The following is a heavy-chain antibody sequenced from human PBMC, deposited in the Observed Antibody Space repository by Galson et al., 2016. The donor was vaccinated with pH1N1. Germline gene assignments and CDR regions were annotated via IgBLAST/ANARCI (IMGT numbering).Heavy chain of an antibody. D-gene: IGHD3-10*01. V-gene: IGHV3-53*01. CDR2: IYSGGNT. CDR1: GFTVSSNY. Sequence: SLRLSCAASGFTVSSNYMSWVRQAPGKGLEWVSVIYSGGNTYYADSVKGRFSISRDYSKNTLYLQMNGLRVEDTAVYYCARGLKEVRRGARAYYYMDVWGKGTTVTVSS. J-gene: IGHJ6*03. CDR3: ARGLKEVRRGARAYYYMDV.